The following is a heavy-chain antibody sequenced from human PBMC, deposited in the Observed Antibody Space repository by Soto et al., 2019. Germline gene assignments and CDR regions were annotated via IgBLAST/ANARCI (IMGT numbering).Heavy chain of an antibody. D-gene: IGHD1-7*01. CDR3: ARDFTGTRTFDY. Sequence: GSLRLSCAASGFTFSSYSMNWVRQAPGEGLELVSSISSSSSSRYYADSVKGRFTISRDNAKNSLYLQMNSLRAEDTAVYYCARDFTGTRTFDYWGQGTLVTVSS. CDR1: GFTFSSYS. J-gene: IGHJ4*02. V-gene: IGHV3-21*01. CDR2: ISSSSSSR.